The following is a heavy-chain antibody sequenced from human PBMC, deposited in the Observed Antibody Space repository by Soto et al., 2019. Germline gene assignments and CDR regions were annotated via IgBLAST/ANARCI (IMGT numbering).Heavy chain of an antibody. CDR1: GYTFTSYT. CDR3: ARDTGNFFDY. CDR2: IGPYSGKP. Sequence: ASLKVSCKGSGYTFTSYTISWVRQAPGQWLEWVGGIGPYSGKPDVARNLQGRFTMTPDTSTGTAYMELRSLRSDDTAVYYCARDTGNFFDYWGQGTLVTVSS. V-gene: IGHV1-18*01. J-gene: IGHJ4*02.